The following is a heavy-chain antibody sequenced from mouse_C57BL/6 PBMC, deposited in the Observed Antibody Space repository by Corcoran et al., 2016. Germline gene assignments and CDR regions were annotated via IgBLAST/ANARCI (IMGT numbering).Heavy chain of an antibody. D-gene: IGHD2-1*01. CDR2: INPNNGGT. V-gene: IGHV1-26*01. J-gene: IGHJ4*01. Sequence: EVQLQQSGPELVKPGASVKISCKASGYTFTDYYMNWVKQSNGKSLEWIGDINPNNGGTSYNQKFKGKATLTVDKSSSTAYMELRSLTSEDSAVYYCARRGIYYGNYPYAMDYWGQGTSVTVSS. CDR3: ARRGIYYGNYPYAMDY. CDR1: GYTFTDYY.